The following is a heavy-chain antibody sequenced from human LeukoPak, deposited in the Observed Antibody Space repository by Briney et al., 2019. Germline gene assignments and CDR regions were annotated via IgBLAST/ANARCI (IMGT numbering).Heavy chain of an antibody. D-gene: IGHD3-3*01. CDR1: GGSISSYY. J-gene: IGHJ2*01. CDR2: IYYSGST. V-gene: IGHV4-59*01. CDR3: ASQTIFGVVTHNWYFDL. Sequence: SETLSLTRIVSGGSISSYYWSWIRQTPGKGLEWIGYIYYSGSTNYNPSLKSRVTISVHTSKNQFSLKLSSVTAADTAVYYCASQTIFGVVTHNWYFDLWGRGTLVTVSS.